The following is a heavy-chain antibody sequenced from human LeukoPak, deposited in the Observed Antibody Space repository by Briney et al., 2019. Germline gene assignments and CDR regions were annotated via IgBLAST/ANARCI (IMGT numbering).Heavy chain of an antibody. J-gene: IGHJ4*02. D-gene: IGHD5-24*01. CDR3: ARGERPDGYNPTLFDY. Sequence: GGSLRLSCAASGFTFSDYYMSWIRQAPGQGLEWVSYISSGGDIIYYADSVKGRFTISRDNAKNSLYLQMNSLRADDTAVYYCARGERPDGYNPTLFDYWGQGTLVTVSS. CDR1: GFTFSDYY. CDR2: ISSGGDII. V-gene: IGHV3-11*01.